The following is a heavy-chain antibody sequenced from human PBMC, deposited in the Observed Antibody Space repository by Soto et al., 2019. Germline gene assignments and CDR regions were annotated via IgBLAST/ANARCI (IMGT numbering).Heavy chain of an antibody. CDR1: GFTFGVYN. D-gene: IGHD2-21*01. V-gene: IGHV3-30*03. Sequence: GALRLSCASSGFTFGVYNLQLVPQAPGMGLECLAVISYNGHDEYYADSVKGRFTISRDNSQNKLYLQMNSLGLEDTAVYYCATGHRGLSGIPAVITDPFWFDPWGQGALVTVS. J-gene: IGHJ5*01. CDR2: ISYNGHDE. CDR3: ATGHRGLSGIPAVITDPFWFDP.